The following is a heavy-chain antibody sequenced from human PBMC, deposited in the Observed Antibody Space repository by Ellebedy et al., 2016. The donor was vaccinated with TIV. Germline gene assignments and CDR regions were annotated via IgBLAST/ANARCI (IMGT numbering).Heavy chain of an antibody. CDR1: GYSFTSYW. Sequence: KVSCKGSGYSFTSYWIGWVRQMPGKGLEWMGIIYPGDSDTRYSPSFQGQVTISADKSISTAYLQWSSLKASDTAMYYCARQKEYYYDSSGYPDYWGQGTLVTVSS. CDR2: IYPGDSDT. J-gene: IGHJ4*02. D-gene: IGHD3-22*01. V-gene: IGHV5-51*01. CDR3: ARQKEYYYDSSGYPDY.